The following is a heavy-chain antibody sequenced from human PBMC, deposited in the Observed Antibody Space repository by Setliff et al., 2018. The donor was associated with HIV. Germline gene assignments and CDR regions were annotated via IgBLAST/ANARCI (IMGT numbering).Heavy chain of an antibody. CDR3: ARSTVGVGATFP. CDR1: GGSFSNYY. CDR2: VSHTGNT. J-gene: IGHJ4*02. Sequence: KPSETLSLTCAVYGGSFSNYYWSWIRQPPGKGLEWIGYVSHTGNTNSNPSLKSRVTISVDTSKNEFSLRLRSVTAADTAIYYCARSTVGVGATFPWGRGTLVTVSS. V-gene: IGHV4-59*01. D-gene: IGHD1-26*01.